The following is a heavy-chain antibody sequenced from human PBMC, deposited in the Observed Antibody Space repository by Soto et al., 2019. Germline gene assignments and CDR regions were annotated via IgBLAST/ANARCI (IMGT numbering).Heavy chain of an antibody. CDR2: VYWNTEQ. CDR3: AHRSVHYGMDV. Sequence: QITLKESGPTLVKPTQTLALTCTFSGFSLSTCGVGVGWFRPPPRKALEWLADVYWNTEQNYSPSLPGRLTITRYTSKYQVVRTMTDMDPVDTATYYCAHRSVHYGMDVWGQGATVTVYS. CDR1: GFSLSTCGVG. V-gene: IGHV2-5*01. D-gene: IGHD2-2*01. J-gene: IGHJ6*02.